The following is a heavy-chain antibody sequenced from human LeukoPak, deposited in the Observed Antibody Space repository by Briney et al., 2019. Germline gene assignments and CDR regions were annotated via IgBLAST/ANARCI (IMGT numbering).Heavy chain of an antibody. D-gene: IGHD5-12*01. CDR1: GGSISSSRYY. Sequence: SETLSLTCTVSGGSISSSRYYWGCIRQPPGKGLEWIGSIYYTGSTYYNPSLRSRVSISVDTSKNQFTLKLSSVTAADTAVYYCARRGVVATPDANFWGQGTLVTVSS. J-gene: IGHJ4*02. V-gene: IGHV4-39*01. CDR3: ARRGVVATPDANF. CDR2: IYYTGST.